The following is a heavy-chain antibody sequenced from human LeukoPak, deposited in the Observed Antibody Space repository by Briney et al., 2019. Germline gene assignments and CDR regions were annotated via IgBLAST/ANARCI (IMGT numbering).Heavy chain of an antibody. J-gene: IGHJ3*02. Sequence: PTGGSLRLSCAASGFLFSGSALHWVRQASGKGLEWVARIRSKANNYATAYAASVEGRFTISRDDSKNSAYLQMNSLKTEDTAVYHCTAEMEQWPEGYALDIWGQGTMITVSS. D-gene: IGHD6-19*01. CDR2: IRSKANNYAT. CDR1: GFLFSGSA. CDR3: TAEMEQWPEGYALDI. V-gene: IGHV3-73*01.